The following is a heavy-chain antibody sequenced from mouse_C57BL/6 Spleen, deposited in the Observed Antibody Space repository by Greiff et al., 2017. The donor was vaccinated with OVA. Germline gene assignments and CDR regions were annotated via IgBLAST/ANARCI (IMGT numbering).Heavy chain of an antibody. J-gene: IGHJ4*01. CDR1: GFTFSDYY. Sequence: EVMLVESEGGLVQPGSSMKLSCTASGFTFSDYYMAWVRQVPEKGLEWVANINYDGSSTYYLDSLKSRFIISRDNAKNILYLQMSSLKSEDTATYYGARGGGVYDYDYAMDYWGQGTSVTVSS. V-gene: IGHV5-16*01. CDR3: ARGGGVYDYDYAMDY. CDR2: INYDGSST. D-gene: IGHD2-4*01.